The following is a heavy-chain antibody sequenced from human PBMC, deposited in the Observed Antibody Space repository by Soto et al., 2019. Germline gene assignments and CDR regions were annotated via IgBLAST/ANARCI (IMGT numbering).Heavy chain of an antibody. CDR3: ARVNGYCTMTSCFDY. CDR1: GYSLTNYG. D-gene: IGHD2-2*03. J-gene: IGHJ4*02. CDR2: ISAYNGDA. V-gene: IGHV1-18*01. Sequence: GASVKVSCKTSGYSLTNYGVSWARQAPGEGLEWMGWISAYNGDAAYAQIFQGRVTMTADTSTGTAYMEVRSLRSDDTAVYYCARVNGYCTMTSCFDYWGQGTLVTVSS.